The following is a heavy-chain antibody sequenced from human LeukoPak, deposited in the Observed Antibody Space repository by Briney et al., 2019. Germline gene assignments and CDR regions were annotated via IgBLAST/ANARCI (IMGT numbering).Heavy chain of an antibody. CDR3: AGGNYYDSTAPAY. V-gene: IGHV1-69*13. CDR1: GGTFSSYA. J-gene: IGHJ4*02. CDR2: IIPIFGTA. D-gene: IGHD3-22*01. Sequence: ASVKVSCKASGGTFSSYAISWVRQAPGQGLEWMGGIIPIFGTANYAQKFQGRVTITADESTSTAYMELSSLRSDDTAVYYCAGGNYYDSTAPAYWGQGTLVTVSS.